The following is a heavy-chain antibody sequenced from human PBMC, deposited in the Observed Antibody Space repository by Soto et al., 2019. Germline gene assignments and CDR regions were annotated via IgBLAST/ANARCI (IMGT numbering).Heavy chain of an antibody. D-gene: IGHD2-8*02. Sequence: EVQVVESGGGLVQPGRSLRLSCAASGFSFDDYAMHWVRQAPGQGLEWVSGISWNSGTIGYADSVKGRFTISRDNAKNSQYLPMNRLRAEDTALYYCAKSTGGTANCMGVWGQGTTLTVAS. CDR2: ISWNSGTI. V-gene: IGHV3-9*01. CDR3: AKSTGGTANCMGV. CDR1: GFSFDDYA. J-gene: IGHJ6*02.